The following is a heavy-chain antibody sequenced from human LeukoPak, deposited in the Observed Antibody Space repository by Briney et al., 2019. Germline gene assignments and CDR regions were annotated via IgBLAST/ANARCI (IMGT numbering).Heavy chain of an antibody. CDR1: GVSISSYY. D-gene: IGHD1-26*01. Sequence: PSETLSLTCTVSGVSISSYYWSWIRQPPGKGLEWIGYIYYSGSTNYNPSLKSRVTISVDTSKNQFSLKLSSVTAADTAVYYCTSGRPLGFDYWGQRPLVTVSS. CDR3: TSGRPLGFDY. V-gene: IGHV4-59*13. J-gene: IGHJ4*02. CDR2: IYYSGST.